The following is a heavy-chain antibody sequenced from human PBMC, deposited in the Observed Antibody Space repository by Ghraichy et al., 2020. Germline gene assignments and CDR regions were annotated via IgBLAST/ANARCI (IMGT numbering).Heavy chain of an antibody. CDR2: ITSSGRTI. CDR3: ARGSRVVRFYYYDGMDV. J-gene: IGHJ6*02. CDR1: GFTFSSYS. Sequence: GGSLRLSCVGSGFTFSSYSMNWVRQSPGKGLEWVSYITSSGRTIFYADSVKGRFTISRDNAQNSLYLQMNSLRDEDTAVYYCARGSRVVRFYYYDGMDVRVQVTTVTVS. V-gene: IGHV3-48*02. D-gene: IGHD4-23*01.